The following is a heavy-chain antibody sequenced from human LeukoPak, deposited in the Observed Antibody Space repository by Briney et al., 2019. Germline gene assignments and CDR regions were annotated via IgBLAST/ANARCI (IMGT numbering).Heavy chain of an antibody. CDR1: GFTFSGES. D-gene: IGHD3-3*01. J-gene: IGHJ4*02. CDR3: ARGVGDFWSGYVH. Sequence: GGSLRLSCAASGFTFSGESMNWVRQAPGKGLEWVSYISGSSSNIFYADSVKGRFTISRDNAKNSLYLQMNSLRAEDTAVYYCARGVGDFWSGYVHWGQGTLVTVSS. V-gene: IGHV3-48*01. CDR2: ISGSSSNI.